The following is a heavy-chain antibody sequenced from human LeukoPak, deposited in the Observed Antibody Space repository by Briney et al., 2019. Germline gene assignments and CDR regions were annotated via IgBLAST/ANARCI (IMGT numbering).Heavy chain of an antibody. CDR1: GGTFSSYD. CDR2: IIPILGIA. D-gene: IGHD3-10*01. V-gene: IGHV1-69*04. Sequence: SVKVSCKASGGTFSSYDISWVRQAPGQGLEWMGRIIPILGIANYAQRFQGRVTITADKSTSTAYMELSSLRSEDTAVYYCAREGPNYYGSGTYWFDPWGQGTLVTVSS. CDR3: AREGPNYYGSGTYWFDP. J-gene: IGHJ5*02.